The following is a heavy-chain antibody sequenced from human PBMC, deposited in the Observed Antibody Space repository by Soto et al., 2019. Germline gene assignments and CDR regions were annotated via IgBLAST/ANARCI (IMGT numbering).Heavy chain of an antibody. J-gene: IGHJ4*02. V-gene: IGHV5-51*01. CDR1: GYSFTSYW. CDR3: ARQGLRGYSYGRFDY. CDR2: IYPGDSDT. D-gene: IGHD5-18*01. Sequence: GESLKISCKGSGYSFTSYWIGWVRQMPGKGLEWMGIIYPGDSDTRYSPSFQGQVTISADKSISTAYLQWSSLKASDTAMYYCARQGLRGYSYGRFDYWGQGTLVTVSS.